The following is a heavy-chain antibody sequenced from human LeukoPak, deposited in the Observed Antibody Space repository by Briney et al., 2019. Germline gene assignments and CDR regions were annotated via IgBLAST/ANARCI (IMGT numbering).Heavy chain of an antibody. J-gene: IGHJ4*02. V-gene: IGHV3-11*01. CDR1: GFTFSDYY. CDR2: ISSSGSTI. D-gene: IGHD5-18*01. Sequence: GGSLRLSCAASGFTFSDYYMSWIRQAPGKGLEWVSYISSSGSTIYYADSVKGRFTISRDNSKNTLYLQMNSLRAEDTAVYYCTTESDSYGFDYWGQGTLVTVSS. CDR3: TTESDSYGFDY.